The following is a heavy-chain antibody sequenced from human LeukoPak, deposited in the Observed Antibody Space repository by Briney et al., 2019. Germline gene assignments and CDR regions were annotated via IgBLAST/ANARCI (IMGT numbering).Heavy chain of an antibody. D-gene: IGHD5-18*01. CDR2: ISGSGGST. V-gene: IGHV3-23*01. CDR1: GFTFSSYA. Sequence: PGGSLRLSCAASGFTFSSYAMSWVRQAPGKGLEWVSAISGSGGSTYYADSVKGRFTISRDNSKNTLYLRMNSLRAEDTAVYYCAKDRAYRDAFDIWGQGTMVTVSS. CDR3: AKDRAYRDAFDI. J-gene: IGHJ3*02.